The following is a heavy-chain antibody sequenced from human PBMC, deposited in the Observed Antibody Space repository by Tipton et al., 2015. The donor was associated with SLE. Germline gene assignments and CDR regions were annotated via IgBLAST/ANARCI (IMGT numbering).Heavy chain of an antibody. CDR1: GYTFTDYY. V-gene: IGHV1-18*01. CDR2: ISAHNGNT. Sequence: QVQLVQSGAEVKKPGASVKVSCRASGYTFTDYYMHLVRQDPGQGLEWMGWISAHNGNTRYAQKVQDRVTMTTDTSTSTAYMELSSLRSEDTAVYYCARESYYDGSGYYYLDNWGQGTLVTVSS. CDR3: ARESYYDGSGYYYLDN. D-gene: IGHD3-22*01. J-gene: IGHJ4*02.